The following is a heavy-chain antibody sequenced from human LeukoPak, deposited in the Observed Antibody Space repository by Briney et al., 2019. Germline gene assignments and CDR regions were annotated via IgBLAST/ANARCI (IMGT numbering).Heavy chain of an antibody. V-gene: IGHV3-7*01. Sequence: GGSLRLSCAASGFTFSSYWTSWVRQAPGKGLEWVANIKQDGSEKYYVDSVKGRFTISRDNAKNSLYLQMNSLRAEDTAVYYCARDSFDYGDYWGQGTLVTVSS. D-gene: IGHD3-10*01. J-gene: IGHJ4*02. CDR2: IKQDGSEK. CDR3: ARDSFDYGDY. CDR1: GFTFSSYW.